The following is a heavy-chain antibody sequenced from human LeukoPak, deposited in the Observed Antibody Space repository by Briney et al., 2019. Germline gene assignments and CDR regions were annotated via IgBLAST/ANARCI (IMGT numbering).Heavy chain of an antibody. CDR3: ATVPHGGGSPWWFDY. J-gene: IGHJ4*02. V-gene: IGHV4-59*01. CDR2: IYYSGST. D-gene: IGHD1-26*01. CDR1: GGTISSYY. Sequence: PSETLSLTCTVSGGTISSYYWSWIRQPPGKGLEWIGYIYYSGSTNYNPSLKSRVTISVDTSKNQFSLKLNSVTAADTAVYYCATVPHGGGSPWWFDYWGQGTLVTVSS.